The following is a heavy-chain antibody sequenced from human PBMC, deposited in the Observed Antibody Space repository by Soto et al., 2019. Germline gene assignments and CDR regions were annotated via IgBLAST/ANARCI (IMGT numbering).Heavy chain of an antibody. V-gene: IGHV1-69*13. Sequence: GASVKVSCKASGGTFSSYAISWVRQAPGQGLEWMGEIIPIFGTANYAQKFQGRVTITADESTSTAYMELSSLRSEDTAVYYCARGSGLRYFDWSPAYYFDYWGQGTLVTVSS. CDR1: GGTFSSYA. J-gene: IGHJ4*02. D-gene: IGHD3-9*01. CDR2: IIPIFGTA. CDR3: ARGSGLRYFDWSPAYYFDY.